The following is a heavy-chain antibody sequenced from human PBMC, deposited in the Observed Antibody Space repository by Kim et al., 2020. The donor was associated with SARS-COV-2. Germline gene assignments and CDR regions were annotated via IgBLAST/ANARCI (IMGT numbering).Heavy chain of an antibody. V-gene: IGHV4-59*01. D-gene: IGHD2-21*02. Sequence: NYTPSLKSRVTISRDTSRNQFYLRLRSLTAADTAIYYCARVVTDAFDIWGQGTMVTVSS. J-gene: IGHJ3*02. CDR3: ARVVTDAFDI.